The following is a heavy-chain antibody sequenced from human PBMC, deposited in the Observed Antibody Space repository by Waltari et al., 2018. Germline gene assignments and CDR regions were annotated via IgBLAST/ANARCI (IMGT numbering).Heavy chain of an antibody. CDR3: VKSEISGWYVMDS. CDR2: ISSNGDTT. CDR1: GLGFNVHA. V-gene: IGHV3-23*01. D-gene: IGHD6-19*01. J-gene: IGHJ4*02. Sequence: QLLESGGGLARTGGSLRVSCAAGGLGFNVHAMSWVGQAPGKGLEWVSGISSNGDTTYYADSVKGRFTISRDNSKNSLFLEMNNLRGDDTAIYYCVKSEISGWYVMDSWGQGTLVSVSS.